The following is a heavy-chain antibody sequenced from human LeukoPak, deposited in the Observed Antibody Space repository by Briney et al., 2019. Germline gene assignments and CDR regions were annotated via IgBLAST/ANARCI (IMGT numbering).Heavy chain of an antibody. CDR3: AKGYLMTYGIAGY. D-gene: IGHD4-17*01. J-gene: IGHJ4*02. Sequence: GRSLRLSCAASGFTFSSYGMHWIRQAPGKGLEWVAVISYDGSNKYYADSVKGRFTISSDNSKNTLYLQMNSLRAEDTAVYYCAKGYLMTYGIAGYWGQGTLVTVSS. V-gene: IGHV3-30*18. CDR2: ISYDGSNK. CDR1: GFTFSSYG.